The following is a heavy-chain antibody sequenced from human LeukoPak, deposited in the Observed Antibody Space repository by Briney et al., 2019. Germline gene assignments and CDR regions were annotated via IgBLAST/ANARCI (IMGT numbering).Heavy chain of an antibody. CDR2: IIPIFGTA. CDR1: GGTFSSYA. CDR3: ARGIRSGVGFDY. V-gene: IGHV1-69*13. J-gene: IGHJ4*02. Sequence: ASVKVSCEASGGTFSSYAISWVRQASGQGLEWMGGIIPIFGTANYAQKFQGRVTITADESTSTAYMELSSLRSEDTAVYYCARGIRSGVGFDYWGQGTLVTVSS. D-gene: IGHD1-26*01.